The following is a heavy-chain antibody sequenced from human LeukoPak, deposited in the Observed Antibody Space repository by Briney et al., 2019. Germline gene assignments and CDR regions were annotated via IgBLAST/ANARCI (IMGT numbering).Heavy chain of an antibody. D-gene: IGHD1-1*01. CDR2: IYYNGST. V-gene: IGHV4-59*01. J-gene: IGHJ4*02. CDR1: GGSIRSYY. CDR3: ARGKGTTNFDY. Sequence: SETLSLTCIVSGGSIRSYYWSWIRQPPGKKLEWIGHIYYNGSTNYNPSLRSRVTILGDTSKSQFSLKLTSVTAADTALYYCARGKGTTNFDYWGQGILVTVSS.